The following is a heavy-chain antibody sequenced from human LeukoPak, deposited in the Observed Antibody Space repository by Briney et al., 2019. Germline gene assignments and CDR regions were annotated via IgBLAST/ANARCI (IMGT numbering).Heavy chain of an antibody. CDR3: ASACSSASCYSRGGY. J-gene: IGHJ4*02. CDR2: IKQDGSEK. Sequence: GGSLRLSCAASGFTFSSYWMSWVRQAPGKGLEWVANIKQDGSEKYYVDSVKGRFTISRDNAKNSPYLQMNSLRAEDTAVYYCASACSSASCYSRGGYWGQGTLVTVSS. V-gene: IGHV3-7*01. D-gene: IGHD2-2*01. CDR1: GFTFSSYW.